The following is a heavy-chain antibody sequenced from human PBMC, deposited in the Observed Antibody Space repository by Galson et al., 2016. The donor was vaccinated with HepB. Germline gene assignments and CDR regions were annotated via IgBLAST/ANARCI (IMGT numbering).Heavy chain of an antibody. V-gene: IGHV1-69*13. D-gene: IGHD2-2*01. J-gene: IGHJ3*02. CDR2: IIPIFSTA. Sequence: SVKVSCKASGGTFSTYAITWVRQAPGQGLEWMGGIIPIFSTANYAQKFQGRVTITADESTTTAYMELSSLRSGDTAVYYCARASLPYQLLGTFDIWGQGTMVTVSS. CDR3: ARASLPYQLLGTFDI. CDR1: GGTFSTYA.